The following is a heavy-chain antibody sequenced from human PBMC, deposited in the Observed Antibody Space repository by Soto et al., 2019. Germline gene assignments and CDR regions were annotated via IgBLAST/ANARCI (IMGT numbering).Heavy chain of an antibody. CDR3: ASQQWLVRVYYFDY. V-gene: IGHV1-69*02. CDR1: GGTFSSYT. J-gene: IGHJ4*02. CDR2: IIPILGIA. D-gene: IGHD6-19*01. Sequence: GASVKVCCKASGGTFSSYTISWVRQAPGQGLEWMGRIIPILGIANYAQKFQGRVTITADKSTNTAYMELSSLRSEDTAVYYCASQQWLVRVYYFDYWGQGTLVTVSS.